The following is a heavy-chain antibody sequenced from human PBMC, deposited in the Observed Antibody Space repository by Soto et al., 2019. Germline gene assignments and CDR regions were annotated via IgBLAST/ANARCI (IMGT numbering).Heavy chain of an antibody. CDR1: GYTFTSYG. CDR2: ISAYNGNT. J-gene: IGHJ5*02. V-gene: IGHV1-18*01. D-gene: IGHD3-3*01. CDR3: ARDRLTIFGVVSFWFDP. Sequence: GASVKVSCKASGYTFTSYGISWVRQAPGQGLEWMGWISAYNGNTNYAQKLQGRVTMNTDTSTSTAYMELRSLRSDDTAVYYCARDRLTIFGVVSFWFDPWGQGTLVTVSS.